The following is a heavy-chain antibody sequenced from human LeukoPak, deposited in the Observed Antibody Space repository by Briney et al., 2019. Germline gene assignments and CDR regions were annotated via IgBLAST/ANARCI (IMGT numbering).Heavy chain of an antibody. V-gene: IGHV1-18*01. Sequence: ASVKVSCKASGYSFTSHGISWVRQAPGQGLEWMGWISVNNGNTNYAQKLQGRVTMTTDTSTSTAYMELRSLRSDDTAVYYCARDYLDSWAFGPNYGMDVWGQGTTVTVSS. CDR2: ISVNNGNT. J-gene: IGHJ6*02. CDR3: ARDYLDSWAFGPNYGMDV. D-gene: IGHD3-10*01. CDR1: GYSFTSHG.